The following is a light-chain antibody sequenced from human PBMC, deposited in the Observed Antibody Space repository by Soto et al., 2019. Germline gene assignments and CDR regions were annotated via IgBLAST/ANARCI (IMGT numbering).Light chain of an antibody. Sequence: ETVMTQSPVTLSLSPGDRATLSCRASHSVRSNLAWYQQKPRQPPRLLIYAASTRATGIPRRFSGSGSGTAFTLTISSRQSEDSAVYYCQQYNDWPPLTFGGGTKVEIK. CDR2: AAS. V-gene: IGKV3-15*01. CDR3: QQYNDWPPLT. J-gene: IGKJ4*01. CDR1: HSVRSN.